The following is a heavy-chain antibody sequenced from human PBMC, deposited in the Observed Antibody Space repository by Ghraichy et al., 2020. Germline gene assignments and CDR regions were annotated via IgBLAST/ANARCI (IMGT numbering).Heavy chain of an antibody. D-gene: IGHD3-3*01. CDR1: GFTFSSNW. Sequence: GGSLRLSCAASGFTFSSNWMSWVRQAPGKGLEWVANIKQDGSEKYYVDSVKGRFTISRDNAKNSLYLQMNSLRAEDTAVYYCARVTYYDFWSGHYAGYQYGMDVWGQGTTVTDSS. CDR3: ARVTYYDFWSGHYAGYQYGMDV. J-gene: IGHJ6*02. V-gene: IGHV3-7*04. CDR2: IKQDGSEK.